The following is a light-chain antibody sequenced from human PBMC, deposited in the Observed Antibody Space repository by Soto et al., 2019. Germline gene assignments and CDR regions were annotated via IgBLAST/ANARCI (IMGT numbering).Light chain of an antibody. CDR3: QQRSNWPLT. Sequence: EIVLTQSPATLSLSPGDGATLSCRASQTISIYLAWYQQKPGQAPRLLIYDASNRATGIPARFSGSGSGTDFTLTISSLEPEDFAVYYCQQRSNWPLTFGGGTKVDIK. J-gene: IGKJ4*01. CDR2: DAS. CDR1: QTISIY. V-gene: IGKV3-11*01.